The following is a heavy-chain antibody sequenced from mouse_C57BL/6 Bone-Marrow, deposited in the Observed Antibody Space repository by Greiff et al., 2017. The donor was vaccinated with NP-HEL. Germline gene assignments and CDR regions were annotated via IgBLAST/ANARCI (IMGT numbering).Heavy chain of an antibody. CDR3: ARTQLRLPRPSFAY. D-gene: IGHD3-2*02. CDR2: IYPGSGST. J-gene: IGHJ3*01. CDR1: GYTFTSYW. Sequence: QVHVKQSGAELVKPGASVKMSCKASGYTFTSYWITWVKQRPGQGLEWIGDIYPGSGSTNYNEKFKSKATLTVDTSSSTAYMQLSSLTSEDSAVYYCARTQLRLPRPSFAYWGQGTLVTVSA. V-gene: IGHV1-55*01.